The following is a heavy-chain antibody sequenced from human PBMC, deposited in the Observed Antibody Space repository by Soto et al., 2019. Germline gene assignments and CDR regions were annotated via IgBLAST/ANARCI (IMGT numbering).Heavy chain of an antibody. CDR3: AKSGSSWPYFDY. V-gene: IGHV3-9*01. J-gene: IGHJ4*02. Sequence: GGSLRLSCVASGFTFDDYAMHWVRQAPGKGLEWVSGISWNSGSIGYADSVKGRFTISRDNAKNSLYLQMNSLRAEDTALYYCAKSGSSWPYFDYWGQGTLVTVSS. CDR2: ISWNSGSI. CDR1: GFTFDDYA. D-gene: IGHD6-13*01.